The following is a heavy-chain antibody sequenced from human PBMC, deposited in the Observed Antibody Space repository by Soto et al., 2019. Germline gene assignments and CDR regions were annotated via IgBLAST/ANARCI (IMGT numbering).Heavy chain of an antibody. V-gene: IGHV1-8*01. D-gene: IGHD1-1*01. CDR2: MNPNSGNT. CDR1: GYTFTSYD. CDR3: ARPNDAYPILYGMDV. J-gene: IGHJ6*02. Sequence: QVQLVQSGAEVKKPGASVKVSCKASGYTFTSYDINWVRQATGQGLEWMGWMNPNSGNTGYAQKFQGRVTMTRNTSVSTAYMELSSLRSEDTAVYYCARPNDAYPILYGMDVWGQGTTVTVSS.